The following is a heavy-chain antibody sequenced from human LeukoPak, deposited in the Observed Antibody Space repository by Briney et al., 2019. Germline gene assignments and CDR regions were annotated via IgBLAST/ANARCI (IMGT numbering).Heavy chain of an antibody. CDR2: MNPNSGNT. D-gene: IGHD6-19*01. CDR1: GYTFTSYD. CDR3: ATGHLAVAGIVGAFDI. V-gene: IGHV1-8*01. Sequence: ASVKVSCKASGYTFTSYDINWVRQATGQGLEWMGWMNPNSGNTGYAQKFQGRVTMTEDTSTDTAYMELSSLRSEDTAVYYCATGHLAVAGIVGAFDIWGQGTMVTVSS. J-gene: IGHJ3*02.